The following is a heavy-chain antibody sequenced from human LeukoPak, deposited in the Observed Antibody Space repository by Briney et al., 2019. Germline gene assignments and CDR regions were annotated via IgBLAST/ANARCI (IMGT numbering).Heavy chain of an antibody. CDR2: ITSSGSAM. J-gene: IGHJ3*02. D-gene: IGHD3-16*02. CDR3: ARAYRDAFDI. CDR1: GFTFSDHY. V-gene: IGHV3-11*01. Sequence: GGSLRLSCAASGFTFSDHYMGWIRQAPGKGLEWVSYITSSGSAMYYADSVKGRLTISRDNAKNSLYLQVNSLRAEDTAVYYCARAYRDAFDIWGQGTMVTVSS.